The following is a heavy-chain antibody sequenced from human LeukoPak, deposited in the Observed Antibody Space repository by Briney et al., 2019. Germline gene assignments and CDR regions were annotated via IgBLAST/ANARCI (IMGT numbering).Heavy chain of an antibody. CDR1: GFTFSSYA. CDR3: AKTLGGCGGDCYPDTTFDY. D-gene: IGHD2-21*02. V-gene: IGHV3-23*01. Sequence: GGSLRLSCAASGFTFSSYAMSWVRQAPGKGLEWVSAIIGSGGSTYYADSVKGRFTISRDNPKSTLYLEMSSLRAEDTAVYYCAKTLGGCGGDCYPDTTFDYWGKGTLVTVSS. CDR2: IIGSGGST. J-gene: IGHJ4*02.